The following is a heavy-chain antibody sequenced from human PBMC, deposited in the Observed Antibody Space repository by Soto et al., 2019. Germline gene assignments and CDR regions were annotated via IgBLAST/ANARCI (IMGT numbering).Heavy chain of an antibody. CDR3: TTLSTYYYDSSGYADFYYYYYGMDV. CDR1: GFTFSNAW. J-gene: IGHJ6*02. V-gene: IGHV3-15*01. Sequence: PGGSLRLSCAASGFTFSNAWMSWVRQAPGKGLEWVGRIKSKTDGGTTDYAAPVKGRFTISRDDSKNTLYLQMNSLKTEDTAVYYCTTLSTYYYDSSGYADFYYYYYGMDVWGQGTTVTVS. CDR2: IKSKTDGGTT. D-gene: IGHD3-22*01.